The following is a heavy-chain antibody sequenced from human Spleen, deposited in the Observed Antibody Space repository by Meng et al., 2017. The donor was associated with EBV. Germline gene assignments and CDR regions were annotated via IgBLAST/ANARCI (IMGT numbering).Heavy chain of an antibody. CDR1: GYTFTGYY. Sequence: QLGQSGTEAKKPGASVKGPCQASGYTFTGYYMHWVRQAPGQGLEWMGRINPNSGGTNYAQKFQGRVTMTRDTSISTAYMELSRLRSDDTAVYYCARDCSSTSCSVDYWGQGTLVTVSS. CDR2: INPNSGGT. J-gene: IGHJ4*02. D-gene: IGHD2-2*01. CDR3: ARDCSSTSCSVDY. V-gene: IGHV1-2*06.